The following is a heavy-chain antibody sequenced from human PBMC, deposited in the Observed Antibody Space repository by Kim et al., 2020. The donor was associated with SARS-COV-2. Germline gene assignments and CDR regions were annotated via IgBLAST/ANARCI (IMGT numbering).Heavy chain of an antibody. Sequence: SETLSLTCTVSGGSISSGDYYWSWIRQPPGKGLEWIGYIYYSGSTYYNPSLKSRVTISVDTSKNQFSLKLSSVTAADTAVYYCASSTTVTRGMDVWGQGTTVTVSS. V-gene: IGHV4-30-4*01. J-gene: IGHJ6*02. CDR2: IYYSGST. D-gene: IGHD4-17*01. CDR1: GGSISSGDYY. CDR3: ASSTTVTRGMDV.